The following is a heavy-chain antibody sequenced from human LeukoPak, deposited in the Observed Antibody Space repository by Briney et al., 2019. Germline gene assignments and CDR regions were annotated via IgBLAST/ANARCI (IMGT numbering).Heavy chain of an antibody. Sequence: GESLNISFKGSGYSFTSYWIGWVRQMPGKGLEWMRIFYIGHSDTRYSPSHQAHATISAAKSIRTSYLQWSSLKHADTAMYYFARRAPWYCGSYLSFVYWPQRTVDSVSS. CDR2: FYIGHSDT. J-gene: IGHJ4*02. D-gene: IGHD1-26*01. V-gene: IGHV5-51*01. CDR1: GYSFTSYW. CDR3: ARRAPWYCGSYLSFVY.